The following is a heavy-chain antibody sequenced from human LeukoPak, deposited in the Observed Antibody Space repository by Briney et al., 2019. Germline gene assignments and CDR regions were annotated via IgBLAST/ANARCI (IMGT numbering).Heavy chain of an antibody. D-gene: IGHD3-22*01. Sequence: GGSLRLSCAAPGFTFSNCAMSWVRQAPGKGLEWVSGLSGSGANTHYADSVKGRFTISRDNFKNTLYLQMNSLRAEDTGLYYCARHTSGNLQPFDYWGQGTLVTVSS. CDR1: GFTFSNCA. J-gene: IGHJ4*02. V-gene: IGHV3-23*01. CDR2: LSGSGANT. CDR3: ARHTSGNLQPFDY.